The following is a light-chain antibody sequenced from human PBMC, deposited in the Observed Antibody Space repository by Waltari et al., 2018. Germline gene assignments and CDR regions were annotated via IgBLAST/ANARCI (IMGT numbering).Light chain of an antibody. V-gene: IGLV1-40*01. J-gene: IGLJ3*02. CDR3: QSYDGSLTGWV. CDR2: DDS. Sequence: QSVLTQPPSVSGAPGQRVTLSCTGSTSNVGATLGVSWYQQLPGEAPKLLIHDDSSRPSGVPDRFSGSKSGTSAYLAITGLQAEDEADYYCQSYDGSLTGWVFGGGTNLAVL. CDR1: TSNVGATLG.